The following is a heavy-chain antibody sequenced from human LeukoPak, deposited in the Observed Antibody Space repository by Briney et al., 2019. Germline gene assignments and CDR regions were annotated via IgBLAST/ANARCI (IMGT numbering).Heavy chain of an antibody. J-gene: IGHJ4*02. CDR2: ISSSSSTI. V-gene: IGHV3-48*01. CDR3: ANHLACGSTSCPPFDD. Sequence: PGGSLRLSCAASGFTFSSYSMNWVRQAPGKGLAWVSYISSSSSTIYYADSVKGRFTISRDNAKNSLYLQMNSLRAEDTAVYYCANHLACGSTSCPPFDDWGQGTLVTVSS. D-gene: IGHD2-2*01. CDR1: GFTFSSYS.